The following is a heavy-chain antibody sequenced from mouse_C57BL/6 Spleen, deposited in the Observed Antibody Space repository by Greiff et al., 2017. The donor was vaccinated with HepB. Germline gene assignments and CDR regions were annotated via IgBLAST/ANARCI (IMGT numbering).Heavy chain of an antibody. CDR3: ARGTWLLHAMDY. Sequence: QVQLKESGPGLVQPSQSLSITCTVSGFSFTSYGVHWVRQSPGKGLEWLGVIWSGGSTDYNAAFISRLSISKDNSKSQVFFKMNSLQADDTAIYYCARGTWLLHAMDYWGQGTSVTVSS. D-gene: IGHD2-3*01. V-gene: IGHV2-2*01. J-gene: IGHJ4*01. CDR1: GFSFTSYG. CDR2: IWSGGST.